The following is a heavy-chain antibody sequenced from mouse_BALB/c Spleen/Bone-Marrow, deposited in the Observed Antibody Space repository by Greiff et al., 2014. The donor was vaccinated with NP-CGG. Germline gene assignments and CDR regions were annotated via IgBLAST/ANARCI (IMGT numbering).Heavy chain of an antibody. V-gene: IGHV1S137*01. CDR3: AREGPWFAY. J-gene: IGHJ3*01. CDR2: ISTYYGDA. Sequence: QVQLQQSGAELVRPGVSVKISCKGSGYTFTDYAMHWVKQSHAKSLEWIGVISTYYGDASYNQKFKGKATMTVDESSSTAYMELARLTSEDSAIYYCAREGPWFAYWGQGTLVTVSA. CDR1: GYTFTDYA.